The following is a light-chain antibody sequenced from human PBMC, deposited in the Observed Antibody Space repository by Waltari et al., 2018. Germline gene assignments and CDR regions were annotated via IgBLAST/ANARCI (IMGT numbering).Light chain of an antibody. CDR3: QLRSSWPPLFT. V-gene: IGKV3-11*01. Sequence: EIVLTQSPATLSVSPGDRATLSCRASQSVTRSLVWYQQKPGQAPRLLIYGASNRATGIPARFSGSRSGTDFTLTINNLEPEDSAVYYCQLRSSWPPLFTFGPGTKVEIK. J-gene: IGKJ3*01. CDR1: QSVTRS. CDR2: GAS.